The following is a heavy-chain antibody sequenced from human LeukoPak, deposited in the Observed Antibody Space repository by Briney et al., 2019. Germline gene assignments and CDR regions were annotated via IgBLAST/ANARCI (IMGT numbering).Heavy chain of an antibody. Sequence: SVKVSCKASGGTFSSYAISWVRQAPGQGLEWMGGTIPIFGTANYAQKFQGRVTITADESTSTAYMELSSLRSEDTAVYYCARDLLVSSSYYYGMDVWGQGTTVTVSS. D-gene: IGHD6-6*01. J-gene: IGHJ6*02. V-gene: IGHV1-69*13. CDR3: ARDLLVSSSYYYGMDV. CDR2: TIPIFGTA. CDR1: GGTFSSYA.